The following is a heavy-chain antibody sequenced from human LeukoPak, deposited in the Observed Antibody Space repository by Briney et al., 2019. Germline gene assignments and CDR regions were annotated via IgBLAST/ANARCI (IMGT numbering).Heavy chain of an antibody. CDR3: ARRSAAGFFDY. D-gene: IGHD6-13*01. Sequence: PSETLFLTCTVSGGSISSYYWSWIRQPPGKGLEWIGYIYYSGSTNYNPSLKSRVTISVDTSKNQFSLKLSSVTAADTAVHYCARRSAAGFFDYWGQGTLVTVSS. CDR2: IYYSGST. J-gene: IGHJ4*02. V-gene: IGHV4-59*08. CDR1: GGSISSYY.